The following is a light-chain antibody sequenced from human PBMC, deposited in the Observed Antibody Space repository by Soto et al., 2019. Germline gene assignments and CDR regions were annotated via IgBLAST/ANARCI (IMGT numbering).Light chain of an antibody. Sequence: QSALTQAASVTGFPGQSITISCTGTSSDVGGYNYVSWYQQHPGKAPKFMIYDVSNRPSGVSNRFSGTKSGNTASLTISGLQAEDEADYYCSSYTTSNTRQIVFGTGTKVTVL. J-gene: IGLJ1*01. CDR3: SSYTTSNTRQIV. CDR2: DVS. CDR1: SSDVGGYNY. V-gene: IGLV2-14*01.